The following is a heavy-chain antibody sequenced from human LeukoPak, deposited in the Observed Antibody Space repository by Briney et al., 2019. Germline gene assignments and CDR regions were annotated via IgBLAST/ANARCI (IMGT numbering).Heavy chain of an antibody. J-gene: IGHJ4*02. CDR2: ISYDGSNK. CDR1: GFTFSSYG. D-gene: IGHD6-25*01. Sequence: GGSLRLSCAASGFTFSSYGMHWVRQAPGKGLEWVAVISYDGSNKYYADSVKGRFTISRDNARKSLYLQMNSLRVEDTAMYYCVKDFDGSSGPGHWGQGTLVTVSS. CDR3: VKDFDGSSGPGH. V-gene: IGHV3-30*18.